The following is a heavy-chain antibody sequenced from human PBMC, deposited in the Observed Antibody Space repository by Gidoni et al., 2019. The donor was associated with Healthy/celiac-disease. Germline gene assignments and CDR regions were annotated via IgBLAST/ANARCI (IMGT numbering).Heavy chain of an antibody. CDR2: ISYDGSNK. Sequence: QVQLVESGGGVVQPGRSLRLSCAASGFTFSSYAMHWVRQAPGKGLEWVAVISYDGSNKYYADSVKGRFTISRDNSKNTLYLQMNSLRAEDTAVYYCARDLSQDTAMDRYNWFDPWGQGTLVTVSS. CDR1: GFTFSSYA. D-gene: IGHD5-18*01. V-gene: IGHV3-30*04. CDR3: ARDLSQDTAMDRYNWFDP. J-gene: IGHJ5*02.